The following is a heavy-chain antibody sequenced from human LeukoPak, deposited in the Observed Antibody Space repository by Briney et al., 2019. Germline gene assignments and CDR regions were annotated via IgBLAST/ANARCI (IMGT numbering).Heavy chain of an antibody. J-gene: IGHJ5*02. D-gene: IGHD6-19*01. V-gene: IGHV3-21*01. Sequence: GGSLRLSCAASGFTFNTYTMNWVRQAPGKGLEWVSSISSGGDYTYYADSVKGRFTISRDNAKNSLSLQMNSLRAEDTALYFCARDFGQWLVPRFDPWGQGTLVTVSS. CDR2: ISSGGDYT. CDR1: GFTFNTYT. CDR3: ARDFGQWLVPRFDP.